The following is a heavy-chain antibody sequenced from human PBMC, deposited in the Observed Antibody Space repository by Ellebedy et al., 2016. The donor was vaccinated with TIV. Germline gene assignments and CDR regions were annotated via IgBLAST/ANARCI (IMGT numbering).Heavy chain of an antibody. CDR1: GYSFTNYW. J-gene: IGHJ5*02. CDR3: ARRALMGTSSPRGSFDP. Sequence: GGSLRLSCKASGYSFTNYWIGWVRQMPGKGLECMGLIYPGDSDTRYSPSFQGQVTISADKSITTAYLQWRSLKASDTAMYYCARRALMGTSSPRGSFDPWGQGTLVTASS. CDR2: IYPGDSDT. V-gene: IGHV5-51*01. D-gene: IGHD2-2*01.